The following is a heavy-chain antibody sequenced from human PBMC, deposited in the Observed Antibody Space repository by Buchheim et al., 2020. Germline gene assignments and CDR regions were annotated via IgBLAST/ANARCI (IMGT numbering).Heavy chain of an antibody. V-gene: IGHV3-30*18. Sequence: QVQLVESGGGVVQPGRSLRLSCATSGFTFSTYGIHWVRQAPGKGLEWVAIISSDGSSKHYGDSVKGRFTVSRDNSNNTLYLQMDSLRADDTAVYYCVKEWNLNYFFDYWGQGTL. CDR1: GFTFSTYG. J-gene: IGHJ4*02. CDR3: VKEWNLNYFFDY. D-gene: IGHD1-1*01. CDR2: ISSDGSSK.